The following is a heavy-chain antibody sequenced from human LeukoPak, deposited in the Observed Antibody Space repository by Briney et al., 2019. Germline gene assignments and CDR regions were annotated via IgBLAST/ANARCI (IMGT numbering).Heavy chain of an antibody. CDR2: ISTGSSTI. D-gene: IGHD5-18*01. J-gene: IGHJ4*02. CDR3: ARVAEIQLWLRSAFDY. V-gene: IGHV3-48*02. Sequence: GGSLRLSCAASGFTFSTYSMNWVRQAPGKGLEWVSFISTGSSTIYYADSVKGRFTISRDNAKNSLYLQMNSLRDEDTAVYYCARVAEIQLWLRSAFDYWGQGTLVTVSS. CDR1: GFTFSTYS.